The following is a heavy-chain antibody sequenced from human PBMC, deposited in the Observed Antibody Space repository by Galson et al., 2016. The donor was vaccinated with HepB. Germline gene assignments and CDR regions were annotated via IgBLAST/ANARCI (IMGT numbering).Heavy chain of an antibody. D-gene: IGHD1-26*01. V-gene: IGHV3-30*04. CDR1: GFSFSNFV. CDR2: ISTAGGIK. Sequence: SLRLSCAASGFSFSNFVMHWVRQAPGKGLEWVAVISTAGGIKIDRDSVRGRFTISRDNSMNTLYLEMNSLSVEDTAVYFCARDLRLGALDYMDVWGKGTTVTVSS. J-gene: IGHJ6*03. CDR3: ARDLRLGALDYMDV.